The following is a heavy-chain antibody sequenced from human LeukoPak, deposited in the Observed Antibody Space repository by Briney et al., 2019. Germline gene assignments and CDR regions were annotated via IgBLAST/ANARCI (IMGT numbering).Heavy chain of an antibody. CDR3: GSEGM. D-gene: IGHD6-25*01. J-gene: IGHJ3*01. V-gene: IGHV3-15*01. Sequence: GGSLRLSCVGSGFIFTNAWMSWVRQAPGKGLEWVGRIKSKTDGETTEYAAPVKGRFTISRDDSKNTLYVQMNSLKTEDTAVYFCGSEGMWGQGTMVTVSS. CDR1: GFIFTNAW. CDR2: IKSKTDGETT.